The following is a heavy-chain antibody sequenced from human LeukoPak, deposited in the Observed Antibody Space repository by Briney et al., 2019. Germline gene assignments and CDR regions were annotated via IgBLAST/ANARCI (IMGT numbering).Heavy chain of an antibody. V-gene: IGHV4-61*01. Sequence: PSETLSLTCTVSGVSVNSVSSYWSWLRQPPGKGLEWIGYVYYSGSINYNPSLKSRVTISVDTSKNQFSLKLSSVTAADTAVYYCGRESPTIAAVDIWGQGTMVTVSS. CDR3: GRESPTIAAVDI. CDR1: GVSVNSVSSY. D-gene: IGHD6-13*01. J-gene: IGHJ3*02. CDR2: VYYSGSI.